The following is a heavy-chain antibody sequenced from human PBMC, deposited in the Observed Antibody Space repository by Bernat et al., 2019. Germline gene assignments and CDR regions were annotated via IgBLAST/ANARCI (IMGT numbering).Heavy chain of an antibody. CDR3: ARELWLGIEAVGVDY. J-gene: IGHJ4*02. CDR2: ISSSSSTI. Sequence: EVQLVESGGGLVQPGGSLRLSCAASRFTISNYSMNWVRQAPGKGLEWVSYISSSSSTIYYADSVKGRFTVSRDNAKNSLYLQMNSLRAEDTAVYYCARELWLGIEAVGVDYWGQGTLVTVSS. D-gene: IGHD1-26*01. CDR1: RFTISNYS. V-gene: IGHV3-48*01.